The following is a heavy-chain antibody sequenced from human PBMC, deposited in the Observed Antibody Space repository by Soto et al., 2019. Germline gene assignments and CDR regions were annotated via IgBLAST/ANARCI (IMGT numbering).Heavy chain of an antibody. D-gene: IGHD5-12*01. Sequence: GASVKVSCKASGYTFTGYYMHWVRQAPGQGLEWMGWINPNSGGTNYAQKFQGWVTMTRDTSISTAYMELSSLRSDDTAVYYCARGGATTSPAGDAFDIWGQGTMVTVSS. CDR2: INPNSGGT. CDR1: GYTFTGYY. J-gene: IGHJ3*02. CDR3: ARGGATTSPAGDAFDI. V-gene: IGHV1-2*04.